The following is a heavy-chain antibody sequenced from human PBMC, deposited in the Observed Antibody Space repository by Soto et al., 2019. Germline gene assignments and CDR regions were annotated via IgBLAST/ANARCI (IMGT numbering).Heavy chain of an antibody. J-gene: IGHJ4*02. CDR2: ISYSGSS. V-gene: IGHV4-61*01. CDR1: GGSVSSGSYY. CDR3: ARGVRLILGY. Sequence: QVQLQESGPGLMKPSETLSLTCTVSGGSVSSGSYYWYWIRQPPGKGLEWIAYISYSGSSSYNSSLKSRVTISVDTSKNQFSLNLSSVTAADTAVYYCARGVRLILGYWGQGTLVTVSS. D-gene: IGHD3-16*01.